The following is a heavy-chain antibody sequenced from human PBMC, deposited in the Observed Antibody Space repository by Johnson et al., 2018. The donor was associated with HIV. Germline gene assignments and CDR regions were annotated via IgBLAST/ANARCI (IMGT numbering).Heavy chain of an antibody. CDR3: ARDRYYYDSSGYYYEGHAFEI. CDR2: ISSSGSTI. Sequence: VQLVESGGGVVQPGRSLRLSCAASGFTFSSYGMHWVRQAPGKGLEWVSYISSSGSTICYADSVKGRFTISRDNAKNSLYLQMNSLRAEDTAVYYCARDRYYYDSSGYYYEGHAFEIWGQGTMVTVSS. J-gene: IGHJ3*02. D-gene: IGHD3-22*01. CDR1: GFTFSSYG. V-gene: IGHV3-48*04.